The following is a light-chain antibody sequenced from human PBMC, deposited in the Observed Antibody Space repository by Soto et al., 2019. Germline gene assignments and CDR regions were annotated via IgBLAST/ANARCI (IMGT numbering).Light chain of an antibody. J-gene: IGLJ3*02. V-gene: IGLV2-14*01. CDR2: DVS. CDR1: SSDVGKYNY. Sequence: QAASVSGSPGQSITISCTGTSSDVGKYNYVSWFQQHPGKAPKLMIFDVSNRPSGVSNRFSGSKSGNTASLTISGLQAEDEADYYCSSYTTSSTGVFGGGTKLTVL. CDR3: SSYTTSSTGV.